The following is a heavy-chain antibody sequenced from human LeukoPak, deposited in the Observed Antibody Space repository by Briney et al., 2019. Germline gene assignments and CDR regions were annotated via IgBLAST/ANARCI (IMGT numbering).Heavy chain of an antibody. V-gene: IGHV3-21*04. CDR1: GFTFSSYS. CDR2: ISTSSSYI. D-gene: IGHD3-9*01. J-gene: IGHJ6*03. Sequence: GGSLRLSCAAYGFTFSSYSMNWVRQAPGKGLEWVSFISTSSSYIYYADSVKGRFTISRDNAKNSLYLEMNSLRAEDTAVYYCAKDGGEYYDILTGYYPRLYYMDVWGKGTTVTISS. CDR3: AKDGGEYYDILTGYYPRLYYMDV.